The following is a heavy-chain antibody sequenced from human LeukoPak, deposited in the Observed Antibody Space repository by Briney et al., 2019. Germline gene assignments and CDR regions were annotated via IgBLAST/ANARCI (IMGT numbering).Heavy chain of an antibody. V-gene: IGHV1-18*01. CDR1: GYSFANYG. CDR2: ISAKNGNT. D-gene: IGHD6-13*01. Sequence: ASVKVSCKTSGYSFANYGIVWVLQPPGQGLEGLGWISAKNGNTKNSQNVQGRVTMTADSSTGIGYLDLNNLRTDDTAVYYCARASDISWPFENWGQGTLVIVSS. CDR3: ARASDISWPFEN. J-gene: IGHJ1*01.